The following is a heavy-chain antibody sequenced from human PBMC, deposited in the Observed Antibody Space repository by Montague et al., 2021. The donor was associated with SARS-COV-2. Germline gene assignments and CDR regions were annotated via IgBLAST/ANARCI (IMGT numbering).Heavy chain of an antibody. CDR3: ARSTHYYDSSGYFDY. V-gene: IGHV3-21*01. CDR2: ISSSSSYI. J-gene: IGHJ4*02. D-gene: IGHD3-22*01. CDR1: GFTFSSYS. Sequence: SLRLSCAASGFTFSSYSMNWVRQAPGKGLEWVSSISSSSSYIYYADSVKGRFTISRDNAKNSLYLQMNSLGAEDTAVYYCARSTHYYDSSGYFDYWGQGTLVTVSS.